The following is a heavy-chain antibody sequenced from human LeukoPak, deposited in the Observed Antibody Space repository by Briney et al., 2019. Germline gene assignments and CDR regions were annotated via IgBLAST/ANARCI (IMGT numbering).Heavy chain of an antibody. D-gene: IGHD3-22*01. CDR1: GFTFSSYA. CDR3: AATYYYDGSGDY. V-gene: IGHV3-23*01. CDR2: ISGSGSNI. J-gene: IGHJ4*02. Sequence: PGGSLRLSCAASGFTFSSYAMSWVRQAPGKGLEWVSAISGSGSNIYYADSVKGRFTISRDNAKNSLYLLMNSLRTEDTAVYYCAATYYYDGSGDYWGQGTLVTVSS.